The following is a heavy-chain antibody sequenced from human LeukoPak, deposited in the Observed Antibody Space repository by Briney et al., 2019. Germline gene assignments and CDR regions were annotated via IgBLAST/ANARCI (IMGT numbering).Heavy chain of an antibody. CDR2: INSDGTTT. V-gene: IGHV3-74*01. CDR3: ARVGSGGNCN. CDR1: GFTFSSYW. Sequence: GRSLRLPCAASGFTFSSYWMHWVRQPPGKGPVWVSRINSDGTTTSYADSVKGRFTVSRDNAKNTLYLQMNSLRAEDTAVYYCARVGSGGNCNWGQGTLVTVSS. D-gene: IGHD2-15*01. J-gene: IGHJ4*02.